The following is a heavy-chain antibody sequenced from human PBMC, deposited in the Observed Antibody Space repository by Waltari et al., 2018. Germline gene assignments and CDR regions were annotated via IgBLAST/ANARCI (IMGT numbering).Heavy chain of an antibody. CDR1: GFTFSSYS. J-gene: IGHJ4*02. Sequence: EVQLVESGGGLVKPGGSLRLSCAASGFTFSSYSMNWVRQAPGKGLKWISAISSSSSYIYYADSVKGRFTISRDNAKNSLYLQMSSLRAEDTAVYYCARDLPHYYDSSGYSDYWGQGTLVTVSS. CDR2: ISSSSSYI. D-gene: IGHD3-22*01. V-gene: IGHV3-21*01. CDR3: ARDLPHYYDSSGYSDY.